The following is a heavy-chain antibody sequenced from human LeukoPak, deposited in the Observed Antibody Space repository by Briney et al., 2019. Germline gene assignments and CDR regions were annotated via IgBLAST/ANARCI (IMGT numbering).Heavy chain of an antibody. CDR3: ARVGGVPLGAFDI. CDR1: GGSVSSYY. V-gene: IGHV4-59*02. Sequence: SETLSLTCTASGGSVSSYYWSWIRQPPGKGLEWIGYIYYSGITNYNPSLKSRVTISVDTSKNQFSLKLSSVTAADTAVYYCARVGGVPLGAFDIWGQGTLVTVSS. J-gene: IGHJ3*02. CDR2: IYYSGIT. D-gene: IGHD3-16*01.